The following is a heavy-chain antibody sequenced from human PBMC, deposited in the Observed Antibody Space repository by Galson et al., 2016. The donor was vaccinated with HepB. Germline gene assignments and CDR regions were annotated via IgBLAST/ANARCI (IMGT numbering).Heavy chain of an antibody. Sequence: SLRLSCAASGFTFSSYGMHWVRQAPGKGLEWVAVIWSDGDNKNYADSVKGRFTISRDNSKSTLSLQMNSLRVEDTAVYYCAREPSWNDYYFDSWGQGSLVTVSS. D-gene: IGHD3-16*01. CDR2: IWSDGDNK. J-gene: IGHJ4*02. CDR1: GFTFSSYG. V-gene: IGHV3-33*01. CDR3: AREPSWNDYYFDS.